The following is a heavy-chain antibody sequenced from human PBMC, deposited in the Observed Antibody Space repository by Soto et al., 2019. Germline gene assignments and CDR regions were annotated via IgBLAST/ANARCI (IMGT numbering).Heavy chain of an antibody. CDR3: AKDRYDYYGSGSNYGMDV. Sequence: QPGGSLRLSCAASGFTFDDYAMHWVRQAPGKGLEWVSGISWNSGNIGYADSVKGRFTISRDNTKNSLYLQMNSLRPEDTALYYCAKDRYDYYGSGSNYGMDVWGQGTTVTVSS. V-gene: IGHV3-9*01. J-gene: IGHJ6*02. CDR2: ISWNSGNI. D-gene: IGHD3-10*01. CDR1: GFTFDDYA.